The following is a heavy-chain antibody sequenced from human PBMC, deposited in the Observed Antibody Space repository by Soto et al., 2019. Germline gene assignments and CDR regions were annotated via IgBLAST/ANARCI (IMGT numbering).Heavy chain of an antibody. J-gene: IGHJ4*02. V-gene: IGHV3-23*01. CDR3: AKDHGSSSWYRIDY. CDR2: ISGSGGST. CDR1: GFTFSSYA. D-gene: IGHD6-13*01. Sequence: EVQLLESGGGLVQPGGSLRLSCAASGFTFSSYAMSWVRQAPGKGLEWVSAISGSGGSTYYADSVKGRFTISRDNSKNTLYLQMNSLRAEDTAVYSCAKDHGSSSWYRIDYWGQGTLVTVSS.